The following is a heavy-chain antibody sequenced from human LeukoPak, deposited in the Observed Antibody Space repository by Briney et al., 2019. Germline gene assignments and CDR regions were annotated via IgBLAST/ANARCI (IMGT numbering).Heavy chain of an antibody. CDR2: MNPNSGGT. Sequence: ASVKVSCKASGYIFSDYYLHWVRQAPGQGLEWMGWMNPNSGGTNYAQKFQGRITMTGDTSTAYLELSRLRSDDTAGYYCARDLGSTVIVGGDAFDLWGQGTMVTVSS. D-gene: IGHD2/OR15-2a*01. CDR3: ARDLGSTVIVGGDAFDL. V-gene: IGHV1-2*02. J-gene: IGHJ3*01. CDR1: GYIFSDYY.